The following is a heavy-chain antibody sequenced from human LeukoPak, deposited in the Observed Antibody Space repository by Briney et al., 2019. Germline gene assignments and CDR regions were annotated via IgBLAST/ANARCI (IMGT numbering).Heavy chain of an antibody. CDR2: IYYSGST. CDR1: GASISSYY. CDR3: ARDRLLWFGELLGWFDP. D-gene: IGHD3-10*01. V-gene: IGHV4-59*12. J-gene: IGHJ5*02. Sequence: SETLSLTCTVSGASISSYYWSWIQQPPGKGLEWIGFIYYSGSTNYNPSLKSRVTMSLDTSKNQFSLKLTSVTAADTAVYYCARDRLLWFGELLGWFDPWGQGTLVTVSS.